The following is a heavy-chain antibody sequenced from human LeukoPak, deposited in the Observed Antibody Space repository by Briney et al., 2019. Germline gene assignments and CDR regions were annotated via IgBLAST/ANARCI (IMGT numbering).Heavy chain of an antibody. D-gene: IGHD2-21*01. Sequence: ASVKVSCKASGGTFSSYAISWVRQAPGQGLEWMGGIIPILGTANYAQKFQGRVTITADESTSTAYMELSSLRSEDTAVYYCARALYNIPSYFAVVDAFDIWGQGTMVTVSS. V-gene: IGHV1-69*13. CDR1: GGTFSSYA. CDR2: IIPILGTA. J-gene: IGHJ3*02. CDR3: ARALYNIPSYFAVVDAFDI.